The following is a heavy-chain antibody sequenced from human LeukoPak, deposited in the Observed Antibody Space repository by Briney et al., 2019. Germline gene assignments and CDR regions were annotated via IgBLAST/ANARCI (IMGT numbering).Heavy chain of an antibody. CDR3: AKDRWFGELLSHSYYYYGMDV. D-gene: IGHD3-10*01. CDR1: GFTFNSYA. V-gene: IGHV3-23*01. Sequence: GGSLRLSCAASGFTFNSYAMSWVRQAPGKGLEWVSAISGSGGSTYYADSVKGRFTISRDNSKNTLYLQMNSLRAEDTAVYYCAKDRWFGELLSHSYYYYGMDVWGQGTTVTVSS. J-gene: IGHJ6*02. CDR2: ISGSGGST.